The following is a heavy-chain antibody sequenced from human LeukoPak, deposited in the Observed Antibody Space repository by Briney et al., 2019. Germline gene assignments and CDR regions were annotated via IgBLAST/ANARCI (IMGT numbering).Heavy chain of an antibody. V-gene: IGHV3-66*01. Sequence: GGSLRLSCAASEFSVGSNYMTWVRQAPGKGLEWVSLIYSGGSTYYADSVKGRFTISRDNSKNTLYLQMNSLRAEDTAVYYCAKDPSGGLYYYYMDVWGKGTTVTISS. CDR1: EFSVGSNY. CDR2: IYSGGST. CDR3: AKDPSGGLYYYYMDV. J-gene: IGHJ6*03. D-gene: IGHD3-16*01.